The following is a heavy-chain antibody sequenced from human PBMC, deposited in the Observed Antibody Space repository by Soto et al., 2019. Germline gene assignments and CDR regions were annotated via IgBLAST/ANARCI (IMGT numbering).Heavy chain of an antibody. J-gene: IGHJ4*02. Sequence: QVQLQESGPGLVKPSGTLSLSCAVSGGSVSNNNWWSWVRQSPGNGLEWIGEIHHSGGISYNPSLESRATLSVDKSKNELSLRLNYVTAADTAVYYCTKNSAYALDYWGLGILVTVSS. D-gene: IGHD5-12*01. CDR2: IHHSGGI. V-gene: IGHV4-4*02. CDR3: TKNSAYALDY. CDR1: GGSVSNNNW.